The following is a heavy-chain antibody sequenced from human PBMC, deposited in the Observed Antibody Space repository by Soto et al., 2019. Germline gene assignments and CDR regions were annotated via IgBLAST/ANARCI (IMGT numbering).Heavy chain of an antibody. CDR1: GFTFSGRS. D-gene: IGHD3-10*01. J-gene: IGHJ6*04. Sequence: EVQLVESGGGLVQPGGSLRLSCAASGFTFSGRSMHWVRQAPGKGLVWVSGIDNAGTDSTYADSVKGRFTSSRDNAKDALYLQLNCLRVEDTAVYYCARGWFGPDVWGKGTTVTVSS. V-gene: IGHV3-74*01. CDR2: IDNAGTDS. CDR3: ARGWFGPDV.